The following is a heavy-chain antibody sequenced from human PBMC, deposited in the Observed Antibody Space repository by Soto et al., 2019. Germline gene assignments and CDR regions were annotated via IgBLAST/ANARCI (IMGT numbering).Heavy chain of an antibody. CDR2: ISGSGGST. D-gene: IGHD6-19*01. V-gene: IGHV3-23*01. Sequence: EVQLLESGGGLVQPGGSLRLSCAASGFTFSSYAMSWVRQAPGKGLEWVSAISGSGGSTYYADSVKGRFTISRDNSKNTLYLQMNSLRAEDTAVYYCAKVSSNGWYEDPSLDYWGQGTLVTVSS. J-gene: IGHJ4*02. CDR3: AKVSSNGWYEDPSLDY. CDR1: GFTFSSYA.